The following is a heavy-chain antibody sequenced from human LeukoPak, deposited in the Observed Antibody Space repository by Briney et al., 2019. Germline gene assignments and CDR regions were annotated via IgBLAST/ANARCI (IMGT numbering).Heavy chain of an antibody. CDR2: ISSSSSYI. CDR1: GFTFSSYS. Sequence: GGSLRLSCAASGFTFSSYSMNWVRQAPGKGLEWVSSISSSSSYIYYADSVKGRFTISRDNSKNTLYLQMNSLRVEDTAVYFCARGTGSSDWYLYFDYWGQGTLVTVSS. V-gene: IGHV3-21*04. D-gene: IGHD6-19*01. CDR3: ARGTGSSDWYLYFDY. J-gene: IGHJ4*02.